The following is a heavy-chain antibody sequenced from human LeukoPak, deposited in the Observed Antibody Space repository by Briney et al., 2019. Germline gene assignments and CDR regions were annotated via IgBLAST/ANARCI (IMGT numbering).Heavy chain of an antibody. CDR3: ARRYCRGGSCYDSFDY. CDR1: GGSISSNY. D-gene: IGHD2-15*01. CDR2: IYYSGST. J-gene: IGHJ4*02. V-gene: IGHV4-59*01. Sequence: SETLSLTCTVSGGSISSNYWSWIRQPPGKGLEWTGYIYYSGSTNYNPSLKSRVTISVDTSKNQFSLKLSSVTAADTAVYYCARRYCRGGSCYDSFDYWGQGTLVTVSS.